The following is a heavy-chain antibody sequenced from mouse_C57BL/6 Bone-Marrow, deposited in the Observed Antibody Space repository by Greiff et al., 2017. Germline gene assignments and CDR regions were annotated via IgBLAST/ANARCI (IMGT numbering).Heavy chain of an antibody. Sequence: VQLQESGAELVRPGASVKLSCTASGYTFTDYYINWVKQRPGQGLEWIARIYPGSGNTYYTENFKGKATLTAEKSSSTAYMQLSSLTSEDSAVYFCAREGYYYGSSPYWYFDVWGTGTTVTVSS. J-gene: IGHJ1*03. CDR2: IYPGSGNT. CDR3: AREGYYYGSSPYWYFDV. D-gene: IGHD1-1*01. V-gene: IGHV1-76*01. CDR1: GYTFTDYY.